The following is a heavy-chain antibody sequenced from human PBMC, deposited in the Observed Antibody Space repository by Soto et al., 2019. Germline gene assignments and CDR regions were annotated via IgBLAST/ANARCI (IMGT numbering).Heavy chain of an antibody. CDR1: GYTFTSYG. D-gene: IGHD2-15*01. J-gene: IGHJ4*02. Sequence: ASVKVSCKASGYTFTSYGISWVRQAPGQGLEWMGWISAYNGNTNYAQKLQGRVTMTTDTSTSTAYMELRSLRSDDTAVYYCARDGYCSGGTCYDPTLDYWGQGTLVTVSS. V-gene: IGHV1-18*01. CDR2: ISAYNGNT. CDR3: ARDGYCSGGTCYDPTLDY.